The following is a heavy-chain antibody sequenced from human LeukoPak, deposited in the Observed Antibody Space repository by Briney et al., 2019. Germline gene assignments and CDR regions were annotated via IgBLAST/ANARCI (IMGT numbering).Heavy chain of an antibody. D-gene: IGHD6-19*01. CDR2: INHSGST. CDR3: ARHELGSSGWQPGWFDP. V-gene: IGHV4-34*01. J-gene: IGHJ5*02. CDR1: GGSFSGYY. Sequence: SETLSLTCAAYGGSFSGYYWSWIRQPPGKGLEWIGEINHSGSTNYNPSLKSRVTISVDTSKNHFSLKVNSVTAADTAVYYCARHELGSSGWQPGWFDPWGQGTLVTVSS.